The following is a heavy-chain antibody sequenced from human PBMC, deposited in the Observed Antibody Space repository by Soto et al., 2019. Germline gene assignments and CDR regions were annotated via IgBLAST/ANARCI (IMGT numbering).Heavy chain of an antibody. CDR3: ARGCSGGSCYKRSYYYYGMDV. D-gene: IGHD2-15*01. CDR2: INAGNGNT. J-gene: IGHJ6*02. V-gene: IGHV1-3*01. CDR1: GYTFTSYA. Sequence: GASVKVSCKASGYTFTSYAMHWVRQAPGQRLEWMGWINAGNGNTKYSQKFQGRVTITRDTSASTAYMELSSLRSEDTAVYYCARGCSGGSCYKRSYYYYGMDVWGQGTTVTVSS.